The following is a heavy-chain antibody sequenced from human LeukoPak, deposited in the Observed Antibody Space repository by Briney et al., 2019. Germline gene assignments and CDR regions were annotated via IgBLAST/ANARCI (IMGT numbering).Heavy chain of an antibody. CDR2: INHSGDT. V-gene: IGHV4-34*01. J-gene: IGHJ6*03. CDR1: GGSFSGYY. Sequence: SETLSLTCAVYGGSFSGYYWSWIRQSPGKGLEWIGGINHSGDTNHNPSLKSRVTISVDTSKSQFSLKLNSVTAADTAVYYCARQGYSAYDWIHYYYHYMDVWGEGTTDTVSS. D-gene: IGHD5-12*01. CDR3: ARQGYSAYDWIHYYYHYMDV.